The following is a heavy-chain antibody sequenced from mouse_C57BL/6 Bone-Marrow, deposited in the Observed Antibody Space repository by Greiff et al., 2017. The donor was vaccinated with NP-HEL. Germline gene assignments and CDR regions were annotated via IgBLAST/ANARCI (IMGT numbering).Heavy chain of an antibody. D-gene: IGHD1-1*01. CDR3: ATSYYYGSSYGYFDV. CDR1: GYTFTSYW. Sequence: QVQLQQPGAELVKPGASVKMSCKASGYTFTSYWITWVTQRPGQGLEWIGDIYPGSGSTNYNEKFKSKATLTVDTSSSTAYMQLSSLTSEDSAVYYCATSYYYGSSYGYFDVWGTGTTVTVSS. V-gene: IGHV1-55*01. J-gene: IGHJ1*03. CDR2: IYPGSGST.